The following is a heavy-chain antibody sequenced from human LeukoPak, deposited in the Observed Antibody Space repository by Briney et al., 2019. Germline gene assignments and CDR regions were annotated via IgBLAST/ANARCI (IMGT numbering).Heavy chain of an antibody. CDR2: IIPIFGTA. D-gene: IGHD6-13*01. CDR3: ARSGIAAAGYFDY. V-gene: IGHV1-69*13. CDR1: GGTFSSYA. J-gene: IGHJ4*02. Sequence: SVKVSCKASGGTFSSYAISWVRQAPGQGLGWMGGIIPIFGTANYAQKFQGRVTITADESTSTAYMELSSLRSEDTAVYYCARSGIAAAGYFDYWGQGTLVTVSS.